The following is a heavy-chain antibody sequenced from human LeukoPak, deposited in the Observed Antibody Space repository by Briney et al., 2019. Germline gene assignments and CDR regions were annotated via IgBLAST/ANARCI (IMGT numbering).Heavy chain of an antibody. CDR3: ARKTYYYYMDV. CDR2: IYTSGST. Sequence: PSETLSLTCTVSGGSISSSSYYWGWIRQPPGKGLEWIGRIYTSGSTNYNPSLKSRVTISVDTSKNQFSLRLSSVTAADTAVYYCARKTYYYYMDVWGKGTTVTVSS. CDR1: GGSISSSSYY. J-gene: IGHJ6*03. V-gene: IGHV4-39*07.